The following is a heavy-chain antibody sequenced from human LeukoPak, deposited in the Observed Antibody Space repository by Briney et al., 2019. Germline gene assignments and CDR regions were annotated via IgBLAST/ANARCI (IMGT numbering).Heavy chain of an antibody. V-gene: IGHV4-38-2*02. CDR1: GYSINTVYY. Sequence: KPSETLSLTCTVSGYSINTVYYWGWIRQPPEKGLEWIGSIHHSGTTYYNPSLKSRVTISMDTSRNQISLKLTSVTAADTAVYYCARPSTRGYDYGRSDFDSWGQGTLVTVSS. CDR3: ARPSTRGYDYGRSDFDS. J-gene: IGHJ4*02. D-gene: IGHD5-18*01. CDR2: IHHSGTT.